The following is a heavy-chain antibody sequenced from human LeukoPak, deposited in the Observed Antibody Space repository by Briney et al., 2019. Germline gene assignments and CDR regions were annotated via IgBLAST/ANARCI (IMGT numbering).Heavy chain of an antibody. D-gene: IGHD2-8*01. J-gene: IGHJ4*02. CDR3: AKGRAYRVYASSDS. CDR2: ISGSGGST. Sequence: PGGSLRLSCAASGFSFRSYAMSWVRQAPGKGLEWVSGISGSGGSTYYSDSVKGRFTISRDNSNNTAFLQMNSLGGDDTAVYFCAKGRAYRVYASSDSWGQGTLVTVSS. CDR1: GFSFRSYA. V-gene: IGHV3-23*01.